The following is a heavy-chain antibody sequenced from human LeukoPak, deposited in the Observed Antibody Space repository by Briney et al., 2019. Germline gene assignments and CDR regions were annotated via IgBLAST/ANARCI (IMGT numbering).Heavy chain of an antibody. V-gene: IGHV3-9*01. J-gene: IGHJ4*02. CDR2: ISWNSGSI. Sequence: PGGSLRLSCAASGFTFDDYAMHWVRQAPGKGLEWVSGISWNSGSIGYADSAKGRFTISRDNAKNSLYLQMNSLRAEDTALYYCASLYYDSSGYPPFDYWGQGTLVTVSS. CDR3: ASLYYDSSGYPPFDY. D-gene: IGHD3-22*01. CDR1: GFTFDDYA.